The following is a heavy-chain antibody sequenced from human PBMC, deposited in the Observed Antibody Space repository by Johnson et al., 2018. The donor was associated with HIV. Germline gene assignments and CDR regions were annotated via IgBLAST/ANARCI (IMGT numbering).Heavy chain of an antibody. CDR1: GFTFSSYA. D-gene: IGHD2-2*01. V-gene: IGHV3-33*01. J-gene: IGHJ3*02. CDR2: IYYDGTNK. Sequence: VHLVESGGGVVQPGRSLRLSCAASGFTFSSYAMHWVRQAPGKGLEWVAIIYYDGTNKYYVDSVKGRFPISRDKSKNTLYLQMNSLRAEDTAVYYCARSGYCTTSSCTDDAFDIWGQGTMVTVSS. CDR3: ARSGYCTTSSCTDDAFDI.